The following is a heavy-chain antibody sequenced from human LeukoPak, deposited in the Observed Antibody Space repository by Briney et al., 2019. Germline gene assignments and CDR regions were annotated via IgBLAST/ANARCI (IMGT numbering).Heavy chain of an antibody. CDR1: GFTFTNYA. Sequence: GGSLRLCCAASGFTFTNYAMAWVRQAPGKGLEWVSAISGSGDSTYYADSVKGRFTISRDNSKNTLYVQMNSLRAEDTAVYYCARVPYRYYGSGSFQFDYWGQGTLVTVSS. CDR2: ISGSGDST. D-gene: IGHD3-10*01. CDR3: ARVPYRYYGSGSFQFDY. J-gene: IGHJ4*02. V-gene: IGHV3-23*01.